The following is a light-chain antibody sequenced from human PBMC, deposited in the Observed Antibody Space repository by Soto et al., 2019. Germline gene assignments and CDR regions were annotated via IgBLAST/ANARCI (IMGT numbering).Light chain of an antibody. V-gene: IGKV1-39*01. CDR3: QLCVITPHT. CDR1: QSIGRF. CDR2: VAS. J-gene: IGKJ4*01. Sequence: SPTYLSASVGDRVTITCRACQSIGRFLHGHQQKPGKAPNVLINVASTLRSGVPSRFSGSGSGTDFNLTINLLQPEDFASYCSQLCVITPHTFGGGTRE.